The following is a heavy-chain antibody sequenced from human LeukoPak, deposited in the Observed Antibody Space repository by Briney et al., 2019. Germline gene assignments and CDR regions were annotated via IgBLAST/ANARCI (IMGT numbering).Heavy chain of an antibody. Sequence: RTGGSLRLTCAASGFTFSSYSMNWVRQAPGKGLEWVSYISSSSSTIYYADSVKGRFTISRDNAKNSLYLQMNSLRAEDTAVYYCARVDYGDYSYFQHWGQGTLVTVSS. D-gene: IGHD4-17*01. CDR2: ISSSSSTI. J-gene: IGHJ1*01. CDR1: GFTFSSYS. V-gene: IGHV3-48*04. CDR3: ARVDYGDYSYFQH.